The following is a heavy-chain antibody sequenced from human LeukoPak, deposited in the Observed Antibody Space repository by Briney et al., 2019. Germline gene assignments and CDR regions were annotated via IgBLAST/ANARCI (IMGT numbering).Heavy chain of an antibody. CDR3: ARKTPTKEDAFDI. J-gene: IGHJ3*02. CDR1: GFTFSSYS. CDR2: ISSSSSYI. V-gene: IGHV3-21*01. D-gene: IGHD1-26*01. Sequence: GGSLRLSCAASGFTFSSYSMNWVRQAPGKGLEWVSSISSSSSYIYYADSVKGRFTISRDNSKNTLYLQMNSLRAEDTAVYYCARKTPTKEDAFDIWGQGTMVTVSS.